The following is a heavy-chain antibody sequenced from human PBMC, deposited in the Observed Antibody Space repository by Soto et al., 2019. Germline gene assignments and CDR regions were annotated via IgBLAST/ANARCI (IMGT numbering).Heavy chain of an antibody. D-gene: IGHD1-26*01. V-gene: IGHV4-59*08. Sequence: PSETLSLTCPVSGGSISSYYWSWIRQPPGKGLEWIGYIYYSGSTNYNPSLKSRVTISVDTSKNQFSLKLSSVTAADTAVYYCARQWGSYYGIGWFDPWGQGTLVTVSS. CDR1: GGSISSYY. CDR2: IYYSGST. CDR3: ARQWGSYYGIGWFDP. J-gene: IGHJ5*02.